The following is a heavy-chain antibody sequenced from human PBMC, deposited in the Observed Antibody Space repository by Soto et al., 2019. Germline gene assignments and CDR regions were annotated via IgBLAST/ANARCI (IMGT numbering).Heavy chain of an antibody. CDR2: IKTIAGGGTK. J-gene: IGHJ3*01. Sequence: EVQLVESGGGLVEPGGSLRLSCAASGFTFNDAWMTWVRQGPGKGLEWVGRIKTIAGGGTKDYTAPVKGRFTISRDDSKNTVYLQMNSLKIEDTAVYYCTTERCTGTNCYVKNAFDVWGQGTMVTVSS. CDR1: GFTFNDAW. CDR3: TTERCTGTNCYVKNAFDV. V-gene: IGHV3-15*01. D-gene: IGHD1-1*01.